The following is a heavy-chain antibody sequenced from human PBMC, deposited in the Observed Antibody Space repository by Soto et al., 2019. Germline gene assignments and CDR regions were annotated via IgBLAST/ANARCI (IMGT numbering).Heavy chain of an antibody. J-gene: IGHJ2*01. CDR3: PGLAVAGIGWYFDL. V-gene: IGHV4-59*08. D-gene: IGHD6-19*01. CDR1: DGSITDHF. Sequence: QLQEPGPRLVKPSETLSLTCGVSDGSITDHFWSWIRQPPGQGLEWIGYIYYSGSLKYNPSLKCRVTISVDTSKNQFSLRLSSVSAADTAVYYCPGLAVAGIGWYFDLWGRGTLVTVPS. CDR2: IYYSGSL.